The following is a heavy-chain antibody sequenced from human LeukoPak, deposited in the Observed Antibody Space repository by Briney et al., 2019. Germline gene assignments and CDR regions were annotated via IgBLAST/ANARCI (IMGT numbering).Heavy chain of an antibody. CDR2: IRSDGYHT. J-gene: IGHJ4*02. CDR1: GFIFDTHD. CDR3: AKPSGSGVDY. V-gene: IGHV3-30*02. D-gene: IGHD1-26*01. Sequence: GGSLRLSCGASGFIFDTHDMHWVHQAPGKGLEWVAFIRSDGYHTYYADSVKGRFTITRDNSKNTLYLQMNSLRLEDMAVYYCAKPSGSGVDYWGRGTRVTVSS.